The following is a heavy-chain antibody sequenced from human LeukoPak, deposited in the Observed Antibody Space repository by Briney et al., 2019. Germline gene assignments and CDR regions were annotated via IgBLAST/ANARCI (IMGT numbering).Heavy chain of an antibody. V-gene: IGHV1-46*01. D-gene: IGHD2-2*01. CDR3: ARSSRYCTSTSCPEWYYYGMDV. CDR2: INPSGGST. J-gene: IGHJ6*02. Sequence: ASVKVSCKASGYTFTSYYMHWVRQAPGQGLEWMGIINPSGGSTSYAQKFQGRVTITADESTRTAYMELSSLKSEDTAVYYCARSSRYCTSTSCPEWYYYGMDVWGQGTTVTVSS. CDR1: GYTFTSYY.